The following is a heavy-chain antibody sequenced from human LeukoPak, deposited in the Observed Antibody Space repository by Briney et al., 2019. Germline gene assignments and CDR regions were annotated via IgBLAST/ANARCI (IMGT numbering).Heavy chain of an antibody. CDR3: ASTSGCSGGSCYPTWFDP. J-gene: IGHJ5*02. D-gene: IGHD2-15*01. CDR2: INHSGST. V-gene: IGHV4-34*01. Sequence: SETLSLTCAVYGGSFSGYYWSWIRQPPGKGLEWIGEINHSGSTNYNPSLKSRVTISVDTSKNQFSLKLSFVTAADTALYYCASTSGCSGGSCYPTWFDPWGEGTLVTVSS. CDR1: GGSFSGYY.